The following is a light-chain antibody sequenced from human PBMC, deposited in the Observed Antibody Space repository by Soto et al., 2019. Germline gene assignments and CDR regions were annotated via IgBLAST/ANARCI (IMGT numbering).Light chain of an antibody. J-gene: IGKJ3*01. CDR3: TQYGRSAIFT. Sequence: EIVLTQSPGTLSLSPGERATLSCRASQSVPSNYLAWYQQRPGQAPRLLIYGASTRAAGVPHWFSGSGSGTALTLTSIRLEPEDIAVFYCTQYGRSAIFTFSPGTTVDIK. V-gene: IGKV3-20*01. CDR1: QSVPSNY. CDR2: GAS.